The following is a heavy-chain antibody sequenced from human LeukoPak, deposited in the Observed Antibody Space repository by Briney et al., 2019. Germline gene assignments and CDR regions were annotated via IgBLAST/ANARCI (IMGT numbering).Heavy chain of an antibody. V-gene: IGHV4-34*01. D-gene: IGHD3-22*01. CDR1: GGSFSGYY. Sequence: SETLSLTCAVYGGSFSGYYWSWIRQPPGKGLEWIGEINHSGSTNYNPSLKSRVTISVDTSKNQFSLKLSSVTAADTAVYYCARGVGPDYYDSSGYYYDYWGQGTLVTVSS. CDR3: ARGVGPDYYDSSGYYYDY. CDR2: INHSGST. J-gene: IGHJ4*02.